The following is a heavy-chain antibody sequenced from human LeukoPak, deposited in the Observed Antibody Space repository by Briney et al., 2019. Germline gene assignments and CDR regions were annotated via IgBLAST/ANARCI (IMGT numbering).Heavy chain of an antibody. V-gene: IGHV4-34*01. D-gene: IGHD5-12*01. CDR1: GGSFSGYY. Sequence: SETLSLTCAVYGGSFSGYYWSWIRQPPGKGLEWIGEINHSGSTNYNPSLKSRVTISVDTSKNQFSLKLSSVTAADTAVYYCARPVGGWLRSVYWFDPWGQGTLVTVSS. CDR2: INHSGST. J-gene: IGHJ5*02. CDR3: ARPVGGWLRSVYWFDP.